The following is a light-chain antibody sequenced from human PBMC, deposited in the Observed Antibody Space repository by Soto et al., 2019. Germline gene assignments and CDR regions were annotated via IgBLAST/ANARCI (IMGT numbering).Light chain of an antibody. Sequence: ICMTQSPSTLSASVGDIVTITCRASQSISFWLAWYQQKPGKAPNLRIYDASTLQSGVQSRLSGSGSGTELTLTIRRLQPDDFETYDCQQYHNYWTFGQGTKVDIK. CDR3: QQYHNYWT. CDR1: QSISFW. CDR2: DAS. J-gene: IGKJ1*01. V-gene: IGKV1-5*01.